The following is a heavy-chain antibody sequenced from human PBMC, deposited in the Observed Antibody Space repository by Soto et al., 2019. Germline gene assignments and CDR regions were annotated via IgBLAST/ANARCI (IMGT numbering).Heavy chain of an antibody. CDR1: GGSISSYY. CDR2: IYYSGST. Sequence: PSETLSLTCTVSGGSISSYYWSWIRQPPGKGLEWIGYIYYSGSTNYNPSLKSRVTISVDTSKNQFSLKLSSVTAADTAVYYCARSGITMVRGVIGSLYYFDYWGQGTLVTVSS. J-gene: IGHJ4*02. CDR3: ARSGITMVRGVIGSLYYFDY. V-gene: IGHV4-59*08. D-gene: IGHD3-10*01.